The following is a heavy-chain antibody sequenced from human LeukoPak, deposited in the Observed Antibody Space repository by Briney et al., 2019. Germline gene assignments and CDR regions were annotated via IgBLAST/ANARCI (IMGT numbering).Heavy chain of an antibody. V-gene: IGHV4-39*07. CDR1: GGSISYY. J-gene: IGHJ3*02. Sequence: SETLSLTCSISGGSISYYWVWIRQPPGKGLEWKGSIYYTGSTYYNPSLKSRVTLSLDTSNKRFSLKLNSVTAADTAVYYCAREAPYGSGSYWAFDIWGQGTMVTVSS. D-gene: IGHD3-10*01. CDR3: AREAPYGSGSYWAFDI. CDR2: IYYTGST.